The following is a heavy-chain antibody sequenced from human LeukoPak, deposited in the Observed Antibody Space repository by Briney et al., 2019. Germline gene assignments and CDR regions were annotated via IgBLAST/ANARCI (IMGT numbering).Heavy chain of an antibody. Sequence: ASVKVSCKASGYTFTGYYMHWVRQAPGHGLEWMGWINPDSGGTNYAQKFQGRVTITADESTSTAYMELSSLRSEDTAVYYCARTIWYSSSWYRWFDPWGQGTLVTVSS. CDR3: ARTIWYSSSWYRWFDP. CDR1: GYTFTGYY. V-gene: IGHV1-2*02. J-gene: IGHJ5*02. CDR2: INPDSGGT. D-gene: IGHD6-13*01.